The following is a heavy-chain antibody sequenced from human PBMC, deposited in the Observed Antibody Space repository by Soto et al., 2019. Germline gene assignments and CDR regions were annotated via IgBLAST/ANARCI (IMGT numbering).Heavy chain of an antibody. CDR2: IWYDGSNK. CDR1: GFTFRSYG. Sequence: QVQLVESGGGVVQPGRSLRLSCAASGFTFRSYGMHWVRQAPGKGLEWVAVIWYDGSNKYYADSVKGRFTISRDNSKNTLYLQKNSLRAEDTAVYYCARDQGIFVGARTLDYWGQGTLVTVSS. D-gene: IGHD1-26*01. V-gene: IGHV3-33*01. J-gene: IGHJ4*02. CDR3: ARDQGIFVGARTLDY.